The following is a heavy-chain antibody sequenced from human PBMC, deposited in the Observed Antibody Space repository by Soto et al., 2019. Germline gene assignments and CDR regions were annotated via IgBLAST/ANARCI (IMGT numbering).Heavy chain of an antibody. CDR1: GGSVSSGSYY. D-gene: IGHD6-6*01. J-gene: IGHJ5*02. Sequence: XETLSLACTVSGGSVSSGSYYWSWIRQPPGKGLEWIGCIYYSGSTNYNPSLKSRVTISVDTSKNQFSLKLSSVTAADTAVYYWARGGGGDIAARPLLNWFDHWGQGSLVTVSS. CDR3: ARGGGGDIAARPLLNWFDH. CDR2: IYYSGST. V-gene: IGHV4-61*01.